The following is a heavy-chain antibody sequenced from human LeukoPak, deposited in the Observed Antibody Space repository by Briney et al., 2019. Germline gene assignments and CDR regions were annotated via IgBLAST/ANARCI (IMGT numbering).Heavy chain of an antibody. CDR3: ARDSRRYCGGDCYQYYFDY. CDR2: INSDGSST. V-gene: IGHV3-74*01. Sequence: VGSLRLSCAASGFTFSSYWMHWVRQAPGKGLVWVSRINSDGSSTSYADSVKGRFTISRDNAKNTLYLQMNSLRAEDTAVYYCARDSRRYCGGDCYQYYFDYWGQGTLVTVSS. CDR1: GFTFSSYW. J-gene: IGHJ4*02. D-gene: IGHD2-21*02.